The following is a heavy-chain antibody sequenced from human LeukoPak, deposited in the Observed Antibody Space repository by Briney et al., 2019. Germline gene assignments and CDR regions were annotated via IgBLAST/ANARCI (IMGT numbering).Heavy chain of an antibody. CDR2: ISGSGGST. D-gene: IGHD5-12*01. Sequence: GGSLRLSCAASGFTFSSYAMSWVRQAPGKGLEWVSAISGSGGSTYYADSVKGRFTISRDNSKNTLYLQMNSLRAEDTAVYYCAKDVGDSGYAPYYFDYWGQGTLVTVSS. J-gene: IGHJ4*02. CDR3: AKDVGDSGYAPYYFDY. V-gene: IGHV3-23*01. CDR1: GFTFSSYA.